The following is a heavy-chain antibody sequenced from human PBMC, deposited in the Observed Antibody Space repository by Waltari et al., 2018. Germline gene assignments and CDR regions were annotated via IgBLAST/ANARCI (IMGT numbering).Heavy chain of an antibody. CDR2: IYTSGST. V-gene: IGHV4-61*02. D-gene: IGHD6-13*01. J-gene: IGHJ4*02. Sequence: QVQLQESGPGLVKPSETLSLTCTVSGGSISSGSYYWSWIRQPAGKGLEWIGRIYTSGSTNYNPSRKSRVTISVDTSKNQFSRKLSSVTAADTAVYYCARGKGSRNFDYWGQGTLVTVSS. CDR3: ARGKGSRNFDY. CDR1: GGSISSGSYY.